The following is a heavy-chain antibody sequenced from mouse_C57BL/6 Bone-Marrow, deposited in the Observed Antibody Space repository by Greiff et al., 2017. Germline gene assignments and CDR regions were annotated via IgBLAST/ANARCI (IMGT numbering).Heavy chain of an antibody. J-gene: IGHJ3*01. V-gene: IGHV1-81*01. CDR2: IYPSSGNP. CDR3: AREGREFAV. CDR1: GYTFTSYG. Sequence: VQLQQPGAELARPGASVKLSCKASGYTFTSYGIRWVKQRTGRGLAWIGGIYPSSGNPYYNEKFKGKATLTADNSSSTASMELSSLTSEDSAVYFGAREGREFAVWGKGTLVTVAA.